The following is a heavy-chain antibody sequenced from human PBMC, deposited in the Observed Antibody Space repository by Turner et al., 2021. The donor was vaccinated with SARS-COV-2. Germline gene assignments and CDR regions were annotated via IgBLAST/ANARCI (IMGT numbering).Heavy chain of an antibody. J-gene: IGHJ3*02. CDR3: AKGEGYGSGAFDI. CDR1: GFTFSSYA. V-gene: IGHV3-23*01. CDR2: ISGSGVST. Sequence: EVQLLESGGGLVRPGGSLRLSCAASGFTFSSYAMSWVRQAPGKGLEWVSAISGSGVSTYYADSVKGRFTISRDNSKNTLYLQMNSLRAEDTAVYYCAKGEGYGSGAFDIWGQGTMVTVSS. D-gene: IGHD3-10*01.